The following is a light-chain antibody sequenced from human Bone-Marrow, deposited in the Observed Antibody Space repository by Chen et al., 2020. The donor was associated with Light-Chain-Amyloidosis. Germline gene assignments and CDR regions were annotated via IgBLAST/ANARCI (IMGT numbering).Light chain of an antibody. Sequence: ELTNPPPFSFSPVPPARTPSPGDDLPTKHAYWYQQKPGQAPVLVLHRDTERPSGISERFSGSSSGTTATLTISGVQAEDEADYHCQSADSSGTYEVIFGGGTKLTVL. V-gene: IGLV3-25*03. CDR3: QSADSSGTYEVI. CDR1: DLPTKH. J-gene: IGLJ2*01. CDR2: RDT.